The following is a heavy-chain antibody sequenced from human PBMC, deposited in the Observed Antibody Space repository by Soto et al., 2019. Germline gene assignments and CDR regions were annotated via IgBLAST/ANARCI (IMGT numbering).Heavy chain of an antibody. Sequence: EVQLLQSGGGLVQPGGSLRLSCAASGFTFSSYTMSWVRQAPGKGLEWVSAINGSGGSTYYADSAKGRFTISRDNSRNTLYLQVNSLRAEDSAVYYCAKDRLCSGGACYLDYWGQGTLVTVSS. V-gene: IGHV3-23*01. CDR1: GFTFSSYT. D-gene: IGHD2-15*01. J-gene: IGHJ4*02. CDR3: AKDRLCSGGACYLDY. CDR2: INGSGGST.